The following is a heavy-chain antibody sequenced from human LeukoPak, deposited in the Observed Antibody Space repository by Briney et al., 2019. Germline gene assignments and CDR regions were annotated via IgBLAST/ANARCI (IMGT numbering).Heavy chain of an antibody. D-gene: IGHD3-10*01. CDR3: ARGGRFGELSSSL. CDR2: INTDGSST. V-gene: IGHV3-74*01. J-gene: IGHJ4*02. Sequence: GGSLRLSCTASGFTFSSYWMHWVRQAPGKGLAWVSRINTDGSSTSNADSVKGRFTVSRDNAKNTLYLQLSSLRAEDTAVYYCARGGRFGELSSSLWGQGTLVTVSS. CDR1: GFTFSSYW.